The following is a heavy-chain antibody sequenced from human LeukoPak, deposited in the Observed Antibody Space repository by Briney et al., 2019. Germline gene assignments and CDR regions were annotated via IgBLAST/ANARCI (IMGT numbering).Heavy chain of an antibody. CDR2: IKRKSDGGTT. D-gene: IGHD3-16*01. J-gene: IGHJ4*02. CDR1: GFTFSDVW. Sequence: AGGSPRLSCAASGFTFSDVWMTWVRQAPGKGLEWVGRIKRKSDGGTTDYAAPVKGRFTISRDDSKNTLYLQMNSLKTEDSAVYYCTSTLGYWGQGTLVTVSS. CDR3: TSTLGY. V-gene: IGHV3-15*01.